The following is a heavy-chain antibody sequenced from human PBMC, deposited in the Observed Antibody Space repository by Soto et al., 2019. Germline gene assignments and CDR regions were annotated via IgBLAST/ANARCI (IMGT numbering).Heavy chain of an antibody. CDR3: ARHGGPDARGHLDFDY. J-gene: IGHJ4*02. V-gene: IGHV5-51*01. CDR2: IYPGDSDA. CDR1: GYSFTNYW. D-gene: IGHD3-16*01. Sequence: PGESLKISCHGSGYSFTNYWIGWVRQMPGKGLEWMGIIYPGDSDARYSPSFQGQVTMSADKSIRIAYLQWNSLKASDTAIYYCARHGGPDARGHLDFDYWGQGTLVTVSS.